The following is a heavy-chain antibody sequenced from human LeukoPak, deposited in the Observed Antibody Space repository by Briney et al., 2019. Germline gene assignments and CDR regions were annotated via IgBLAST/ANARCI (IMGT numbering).Heavy chain of an antibody. Sequence: ASVKVSCKASGYTFTDFYMLWVRQAPGQGLEWMGWINPNTGDTDYAQKFQGRVTMTRDTSTSTAYMELSSLRSEDTAVYYCARDRFGELFPFDYWGQGTLVTVSS. CDR3: ARDRFGELFPFDY. CDR2: INPNTGDT. D-gene: IGHD3-10*01. J-gene: IGHJ4*02. CDR1: GYTFTDFY. V-gene: IGHV1-2*02.